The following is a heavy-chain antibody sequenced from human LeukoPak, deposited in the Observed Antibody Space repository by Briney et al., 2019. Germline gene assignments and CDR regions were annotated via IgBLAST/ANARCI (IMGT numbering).Heavy chain of an antibody. D-gene: IGHD6-6*01. Sequence: GGSLRLSCAASGFTFSSYSMNWVRQAPGKGLEWVAYISCSRTTIYHAHSVQGRFTLSRDNAHNSLYLQTNSRRAEDPGVYYRARHPRPSIVARPLPLFDYWGQGPLVTVSS. CDR3: ARHPRPSIVARPLPLFDY. CDR1: GFTFSSYS. J-gene: IGHJ4*02. V-gene: IGHV3-48*04. CDR2: ISCSRTTI.